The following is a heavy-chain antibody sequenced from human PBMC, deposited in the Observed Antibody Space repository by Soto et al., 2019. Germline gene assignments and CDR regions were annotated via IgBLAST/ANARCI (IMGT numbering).Heavy chain of an antibody. D-gene: IGHD4-17*01. V-gene: IGHV3-74*01. Sequence: EVQLVESGGRLVQPGGSLRLSCAASGFTFSSYWMHWVRQVPGKGLVWVSRICGDGSSTSYAESVRGRFIISRDNAKNTLYLQLNSLRAEDTAVYYWAKGTVREHDFGVHWGQGTLVAVSS. CDR3: AKGTVREHDFGVH. CDR1: GFTFSSYW. CDR2: ICGDGSST. J-gene: IGHJ4*02.